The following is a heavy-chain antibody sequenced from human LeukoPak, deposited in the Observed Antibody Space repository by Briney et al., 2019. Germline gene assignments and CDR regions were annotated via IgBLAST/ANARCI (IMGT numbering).Heavy chain of an antibody. J-gene: IGHJ6*02. CDR1: GFTVSSNY. Sequence: PGGSLRLSCAASGFTVSSNYMSWVRQAPGKGLEWVSLIYSGGSTYYADSVKGRFTISRDNSRNTLYLQMNSLRAEDTAVYYCARDLIAAAPNYYGMDVWGQGTTVTVSS. CDR2: IYSGGST. D-gene: IGHD6-13*01. CDR3: ARDLIAAAPNYYGMDV. V-gene: IGHV3-53*01.